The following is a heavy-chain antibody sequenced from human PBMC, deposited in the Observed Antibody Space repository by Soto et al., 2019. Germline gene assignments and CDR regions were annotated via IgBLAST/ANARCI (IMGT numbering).Heavy chain of an antibody. CDR2: IYWNDDK. V-gene: IGHV2-5*01. Sequence: SGPTLVKPTQTLTLTCTFSGFSLSTSGVGVGWIRQPPGKALEWLALIYWNDDKRYSPSLKSRLTITKDTSKNQVVLTMTNMDPVDTATYYCAHRRKEYSSSPLFDYWGQGTLVTVSS. J-gene: IGHJ4*02. CDR3: AHRRKEYSSSPLFDY. CDR1: GFSLSTSGVG. D-gene: IGHD6-6*01.